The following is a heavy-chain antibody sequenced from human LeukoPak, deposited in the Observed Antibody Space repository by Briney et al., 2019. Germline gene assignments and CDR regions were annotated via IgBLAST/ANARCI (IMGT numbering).Heavy chain of an antibody. V-gene: IGHV4-34*01. CDR2: INHGGTT. CDR3: ARAAAALPGV. Sequence: PSETLSLTCAVYGGSFSGNYWGWIRQPPGKGLEWMGEINHGGTTNYNPSLKSRVTKSVDTSKNQFSLKLSSVTAADTAVYYCARAAAALPGVWGQGTLVTVSS. D-gene: IGHD6-25*01. CDR1: GGSFSGNY. J-gene: IGHJ4*02.